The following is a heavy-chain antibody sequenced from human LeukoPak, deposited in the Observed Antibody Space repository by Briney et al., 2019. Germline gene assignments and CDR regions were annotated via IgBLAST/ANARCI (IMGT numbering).Heavy chain of an antibody. Sequence: PGGSLRLSCAASGFTFDDYAMHWVRQAPGKGLEWVSGFSWNSGSIGYADSVKGRFTISRDNAKNSLYLQMNSLRAEDTALYYCAKAKAAAGTTRAFDIWGQGTMVTVSS. CDR3: AKAKAAAGTTRAFDI. J-gene: IGHJ3*02. D-gene: IGHD6-13*01. V-gene: IGHV3-9*01. CDR1: GFTFDDYA. CDR2: FSWNSGSI.